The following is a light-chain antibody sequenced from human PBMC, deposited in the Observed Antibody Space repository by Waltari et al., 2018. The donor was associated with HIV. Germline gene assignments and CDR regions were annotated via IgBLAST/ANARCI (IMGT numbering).Light chain of an antibody. Sequence: DIQMTQSTPYLSASVGARVTITCRASQSISSHLNWYQQKPGKAPKLLISVASNLQSGVPSRFSGSGSGTDFTLTISSLQPEDFATYYCQQSYSTPLTFGGGTKVEIK. J-gene: IGKJ4*01. CDR1: QSISSH. CDR3: QQSYSTPLT. CDR2: VAS. V-gene: IGKV1-39*01.